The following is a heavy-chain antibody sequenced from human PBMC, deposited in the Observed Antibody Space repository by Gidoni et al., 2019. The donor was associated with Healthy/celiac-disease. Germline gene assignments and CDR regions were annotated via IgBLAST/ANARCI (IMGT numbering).Heavy chain of an antibody. Sequence: VQLVESGGGLIQPGGSLRLSCAASGFAVSSNYMSWVRQAPGKGLEWVSVIYSGGSTYYADSVKGRFTISRDNSKNTLYLQMNSLRAEDTAVYYCARDILSSSGYYYDYWGQGTLVTVSS. V-gene: IGHV3-53*01. CDR1: GFAVSSNY. CDR2: IYSGGST. D-gene: IGHD3-22*01. J-gene: IGHJ4*02. CDR3: ARDILSSSGYYYDY.